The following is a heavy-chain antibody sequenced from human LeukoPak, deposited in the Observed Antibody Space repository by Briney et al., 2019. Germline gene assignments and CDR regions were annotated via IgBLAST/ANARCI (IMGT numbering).Heavy chain of an antibody. D-gene: IGHD6-13*01. J-gene: IGHJ4*02. CDR2: VHYSGSS. CDR1: GGSISSSGYY. CDR3: ASHIATGGKRMIDY. V-gene: IGHV4-39*07. Sequence: SETLSLTCTVSGGSISSSGYYWGWIRQPPGKGLEWIGSVHYSGSSYYNPSLKSRVTISVDTSKNQFSLKLSSVTAADTAVYYCASHIATGGKRMIDYWGQGTLVTVSS.